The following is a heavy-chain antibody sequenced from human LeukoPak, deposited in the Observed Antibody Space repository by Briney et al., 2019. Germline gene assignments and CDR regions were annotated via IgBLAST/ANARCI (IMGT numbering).Heavy chain of an antibody. CDR3: ARGVVVVPAAIGWWFDP. Sequence: SETLSLTCAVYGGSFSGYYWSWIRQPPGKGLEWTGEINHSGSTNYNPSLKSRVTISVDTSKNQFSLKLSSVTAADTAVYYCARGVVVVPAAIGWWFDPWGQGTLVTVSS. CDR2: INHSGST. J-gene: IGHJ5*02. CDR1: GGSFSGYY. V-gene: IGHV4-34*01. D-gene: IGHD2-2*01.